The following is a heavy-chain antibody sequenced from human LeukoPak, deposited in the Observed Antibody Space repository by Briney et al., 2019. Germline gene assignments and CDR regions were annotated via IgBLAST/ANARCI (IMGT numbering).Heavy chain of an antibody. J-gene: IGHJ5*02. D-gene: IGHD2-15*01. V-gene: IGHV3-74*01. Sequence: RQAPGEGLVWVSRNADSVKGRFTISRDNAKNTLYLQMNSLRAEDTAVYYCTRRVDATRWYDPWGQGTLVTVSS. CDR3: TRRVDATRWYDP.